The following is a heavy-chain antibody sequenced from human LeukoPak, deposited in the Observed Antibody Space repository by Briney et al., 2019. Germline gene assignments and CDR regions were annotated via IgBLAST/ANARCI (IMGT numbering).Heavy chain of an antibody. V-gene: IGHV3-23*01. CDR2: ISGSGGST. D-gene: IGHD2-2*02. Sequence: GGSLRLSCAASGFTFSSYAMSWVRQAPGKGLEWVSAISGSGGSTYYADSVKGRFTISRDNSKDTLYLQMNSLRAEDTAVYYCAKDRYQLLYFGFADYWGQGTLVTVSS. CDR1: GFTFSSYA. J-gene: IGHJ4*02. CDR3: AKDRYQLLYFGFADY.